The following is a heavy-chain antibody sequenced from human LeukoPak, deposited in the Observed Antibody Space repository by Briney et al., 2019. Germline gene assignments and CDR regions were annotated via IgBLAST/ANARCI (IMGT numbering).Heavy chain of an antibody. V-gene: IGHV3-49*04. D-gene: IGHD3-9*01. CDR3: TTDMLWGDDILTGPCDY. CDR2: IRTKAYGGTT. CDR1: GFTFEYYA. J-gene: IGHJ4*02. Sequence: GGSLRLSCTASGFTFEYYAMSWVRQAPGKGLEWVGFIRTKAYGGTTDYATSVKGRFTISRDDSKSIAYLQMDSLKTEDTAVYYCTTDMLWGDDILTGPCDYWGQGTLVTVSS.